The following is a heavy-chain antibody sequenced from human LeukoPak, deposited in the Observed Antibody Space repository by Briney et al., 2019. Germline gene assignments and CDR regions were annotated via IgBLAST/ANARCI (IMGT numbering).Heavy chain of an antibody. Sequence: ASVKVSCKASGYTFTIYYIHWVRQAPGQGLEWMGIINPSGGSTDYAQKFQGRVTMTRDMSTSTVYMELSSLGSEDTAVYYCARGGSGGYWYYAMDVWGQGTTVTVSS. CDR3: ARGGSGGYWYYAMDV. CDR1: GYTFTIYY. J-gene: IGHJ6*02. V-gene: IGHV1-46*01. D-gene: IGHD3-10*01. CDR2: INPSGGST.